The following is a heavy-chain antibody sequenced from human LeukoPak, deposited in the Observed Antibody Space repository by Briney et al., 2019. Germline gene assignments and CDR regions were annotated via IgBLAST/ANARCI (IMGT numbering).Heavy chain of an antibody. CDR2: MNPNSGNT. CDR1: GYTFTGYY. V-gene: IGHV1-8*02. D-gene: IGHD3-22*01. J-gene: IGHJ5*02. CDR3: ARMDSRGSDNWFDP. Sequence: ASVKVSCKASGYTFTGYYMHWVRQATGQGLEWMGWMNPNSGNTGYAQRFQGRITMTRNTSISTAYMELSGLSSDDTAMYYCARMDSRGSDNWFDPWGQGTLVTVSS.